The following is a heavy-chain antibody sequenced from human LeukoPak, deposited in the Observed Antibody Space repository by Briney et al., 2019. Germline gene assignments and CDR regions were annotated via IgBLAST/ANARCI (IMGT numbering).Heavy chain of an antibody. Sequence: GGSLRLSCAASGFTFSSYALSWVRQAPGKGLEWVSSLSGSGYNTYYADSVKGRFTISRDNSKNTVYLQMNSLRAEDTAVYYCAGDRANRAHRTHFDYWGQGTLVTVSS. CDR2: LSGSGYNT. CDR1: GFTFSSYA. J-gene: IGHJ4*02. V-gene: IGHV3-23*01. D-gene: IGHD1-14*01. CDR3: AGDRANRAHRTHFDY.